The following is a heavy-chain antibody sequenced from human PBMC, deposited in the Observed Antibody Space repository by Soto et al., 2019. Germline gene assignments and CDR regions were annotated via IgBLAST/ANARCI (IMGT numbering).Heavy chain of an antibody. CDR1: GFTFSSYG. CDR3: AKDRASRYYDFWSGYSQGGYYYYYGMDV. D-gene: IGHD3-3*01. Sequence: GGSLRLSCAASGFTFSSYGMPWVRQAPGKGLEWVAVISYDGSNKYYADSVKGRFTISRDNSKNTLYLQMNSLRAEDTAVYYCAKDRASRYYDFWSGYSQGGYYYYYGMDVWGQGTTVTVS. J-gene: IGHJ6*02. CDR2: ISYDGSNK. V-gene: IGHV3-30*18.